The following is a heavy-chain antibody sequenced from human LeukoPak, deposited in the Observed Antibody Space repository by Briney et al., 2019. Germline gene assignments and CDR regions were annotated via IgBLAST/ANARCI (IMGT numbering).Heavy chain of an antibody. D-gene: IGHD2-21*02. CDR3: AKEYCGGDCHEYFQH. V-gene: IGHV3-30*18. J-gene: IGHJ1*01. CDR2: ISYDGSNK. Sequence: PGRSLRLSCAASGFTFSSYGMHWVRQAPGKGLEWVAVISYDGSNKYYADSVKGRFTISRDNSKNTLYLQMNSLRAEDTAVYYCAKEYCGGDCHEYFQHWGQGTLVTVSS. CDR1: GFTFSSYG.